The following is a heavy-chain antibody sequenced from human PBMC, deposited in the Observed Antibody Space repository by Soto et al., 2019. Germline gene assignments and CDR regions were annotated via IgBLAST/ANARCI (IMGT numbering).Heavy chain of an antibody. Sequence: SVKVSCKASGDTFSSQAFRWVRQAPGQGLEWLGGIIPFFRATNYAQKFQDRLTITADESTSTAYMELSSLRSEDTAVYYCARAESMDVWGQGTTVTVSS. CDR1: GDTFSSQA. J-gene: IGHJ6*02. V-gene: IGHV1-69*13. CDR2: IIPFFRAT. CDR3: ARAESMDV.